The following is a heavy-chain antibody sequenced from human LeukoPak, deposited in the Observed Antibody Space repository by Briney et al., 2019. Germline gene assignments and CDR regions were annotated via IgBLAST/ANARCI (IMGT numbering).Heavy chain of an antibody. D-gene: IGHD3-9*01. V-gene: IGHV3-21*01. J-gene: IGHJ4*02. CDR3: AREGLRYFDWYQIYYFDY. Sequence: GGSLRLSCAASGFTFSSYSMNWVRQAPGKGLEWVSSISSSSSYIYYADSVKGRFTISRDNAKNSPYLLMNSLRAEDTAVYYCAREGLRYFDWYQIYYFDYWGQGTLVTVSS. CDR1: GFTFSSYS. CDR2: ISSSSSYI.